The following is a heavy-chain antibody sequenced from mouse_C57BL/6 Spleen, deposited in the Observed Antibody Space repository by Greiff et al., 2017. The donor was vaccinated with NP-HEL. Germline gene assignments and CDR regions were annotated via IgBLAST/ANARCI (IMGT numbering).Heavy chain of an antibody. CDR2: FYPGSGSI. J-gene: IGHJ4*01. V-gene: IGHV1-62-2*01. Sequence: VKLQESGAELVKPGASVKLSCKASGYTFTEYTIHWVKQRSGQGLEWIGWFYPGSGSIKYNEKFKDKATLTADKSSSTVYMELSRLTSEDSAVYFCARHPLTTVVANYAMDYWGQGTSVTVSS. D-gene: IGHD1-1*01. CDR1: GYTFTEYT. CDR3: ARHPLTTVVANYAMDY.